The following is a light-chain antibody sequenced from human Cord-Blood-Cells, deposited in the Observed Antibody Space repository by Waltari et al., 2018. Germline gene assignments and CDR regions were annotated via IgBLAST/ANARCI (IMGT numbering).Light chain of an antibody. Sequence: MLTQPHSVSESPGKTVTISCTRSSGSIASNYVQWYQQRPVSSPTTVIYEDNQIPSGFPDRFSGSIDSSSNSASLTISGLKTEDEADYYCQSYDSSNWVFGGGTKLTVL. J-gene: IGLJ3*02. CDR2: EDN. V-gene: IGLV6-57*01. CDR1: SGSIASNY. CDR3: QSYDSSNWV.